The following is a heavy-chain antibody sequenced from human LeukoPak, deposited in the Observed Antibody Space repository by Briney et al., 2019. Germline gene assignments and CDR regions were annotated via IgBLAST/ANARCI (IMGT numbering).Heavy chain of an antibody. D-gene: IGHD6-6*01. J-gene: IGHJ4*02. Sequence: PGGSLRLSCAASGFTFSSYAMSWVRQAPGKGLEWVSAISGSGGSTYYADSVKGRFTISRDNSKNTLYLQINSLRAEDTAVYYCAKDKFVGSSSYFDYWGQGTLVTVSS. CDR3: AKDKFVGSSSYFDY. CDR2: ISGSGGST. CDR1: GFTFSSYA. V-gene: IGHV3-23*01.